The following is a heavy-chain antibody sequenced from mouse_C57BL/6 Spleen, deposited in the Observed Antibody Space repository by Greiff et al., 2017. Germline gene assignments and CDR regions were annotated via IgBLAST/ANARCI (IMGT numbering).Heavy chain of an antibody. J-gene: IGHJ2*01. D-gene: IGHD2-4*01. CDR1: GYTFTSYW. Sequence: VKLMESGAELVRPGSSVKLSCKASGYTFTSYWMDWVKQRPGQGLEWIGNIYPSDSETHYNQKFKDKATLTVDKSSSTAYMQLSSLTSEDSAVYYCARRHYDYDGDYWGQGTTLTVSS. CDR2: IYPSDSET. V-gene: IGHV1-61*01. CDR3: ARRHYDYDGDY.